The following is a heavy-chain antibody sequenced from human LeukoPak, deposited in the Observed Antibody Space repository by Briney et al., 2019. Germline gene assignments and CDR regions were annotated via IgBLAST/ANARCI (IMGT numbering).Heavy chain of an antibody. D-gene: IGHD6-19*01. CDR1: GFTFSNAW. Sequence: GGSLRLSCAASGFTFSNAWMSWVPQAPGKGLEWVGRIKSKTDGGTTDYAAPVKGRFTISRDDSKNTLYLQMNSLKTEDTAVYYCTTAYEQWLAHYYDYWGQGTLVTVSS. CDR2: IKSKTDGGTT. J-gene: IGHJ4*02. CDR3: TTAYEQWLAHYYDY. V-gene: IGHV3-15*01.